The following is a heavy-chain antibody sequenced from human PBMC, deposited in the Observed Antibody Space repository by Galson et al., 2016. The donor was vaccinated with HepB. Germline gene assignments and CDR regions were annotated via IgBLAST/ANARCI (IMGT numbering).Heavy chain of an antibody. J-gene: IGHJ6*02. V-gene: IGHV3-9*01. CDR2: ISWKSGNI. Sequence: SLRLSCAASGFTFDDYAMHWVRQVPGKGLEWVSGISWKSGNIRYADSVKGRFTISRANAQNSLYLQMNSLRAEDTAVYYCAQSYRGLRGTGRTILTGSYTFFYGMDVGGQGTTVTVSS. D-gene: IGHD3-9*01. CDR1: GFTFDDYA. CDR3: AQSYRGLRGTGRTILTGSYTFFYGMDV.